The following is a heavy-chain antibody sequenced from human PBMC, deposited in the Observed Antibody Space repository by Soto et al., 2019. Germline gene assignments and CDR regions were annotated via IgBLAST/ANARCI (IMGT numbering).Heavy chain of an antibody. CDR2: ISPSNGQT. CDR3: ARVIMIFGVANLGSYFDY. J-gene: IGHJ4*02. D-gene: IGHD3-3*01. Sequence: ASVKVSCKASGYTFSNCGLSCVRQAPGQGLEWMGWISPSNGQTIYAQNFHGRVTMTTDTSTATAHMELRSLISDDTAVYYCARVIMIFGVANLGSYFDYWGQGTRVTVSS. CDR1: GYTFSNCG. V-gene: IGHV1-18*01.